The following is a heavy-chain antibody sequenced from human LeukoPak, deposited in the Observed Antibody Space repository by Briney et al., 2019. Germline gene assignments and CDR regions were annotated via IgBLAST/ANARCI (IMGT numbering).Heavy chain of an antibody. J-gene: IGHJ5*02. D-gene: IGHD3-16*02. CDR3: ARQLNDYVWGSYRYRRGVWFDP. V-gene: IGHV5-51*01. CDR1: GYSFTSYW. CDR2: IYPGDSDT. Sequence: GESLKISCKGSGYSFTSYWIGWVRQMPGKGLEWMGIIYPGDSDTRYSPSFQGQVTISADKSISTAYLQWSSLKASDTAMYYCARQLNDYVWGSYRYRRGVWFDPWGQGTLVTVSS.